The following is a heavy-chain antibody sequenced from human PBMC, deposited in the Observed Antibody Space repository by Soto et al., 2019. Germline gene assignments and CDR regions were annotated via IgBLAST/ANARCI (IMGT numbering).Heavy chain of an antibody. CDR2: FYYSGST. Sequence: PLETLSLTCTVSGGSVSGGSYFWSRVRQPPGKGLEWIGYFYYSGSTKYNPSLKSRVTILEDTSKNQFSLKLNSVTAADTAVYYCAREGRMGTFDYWGQGALVTVSS. D-gene: IGHD1-1*01. CDR3: AREGRMGTFDY. CDR1: GGSVSGGSYF. J-gene: IGHJ4*02. V-gene: IGHV4-61*01.